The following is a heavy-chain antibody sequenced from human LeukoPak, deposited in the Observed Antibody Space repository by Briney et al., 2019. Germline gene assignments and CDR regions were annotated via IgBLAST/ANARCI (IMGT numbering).Heavy chain of an antibody. V-gene: IGHV3-48*03. CDR2: ISSSGSTI. CDR1: GFTFSSYE. J-gene: IGHJ6*02. Sequence: GGSLRLSCAASGFTFSSYEMNWARQAPGKGLEWVSYISSSGSTIYYADSVKGRFTISRDNAKNSLYLQMNSLRAEDTAVYYCARGLLRYSIYGMDVWGQGTTVTVSS. D-gene: IGHD3-9*01. CDR3: ARGLLRYSIYGMDV.